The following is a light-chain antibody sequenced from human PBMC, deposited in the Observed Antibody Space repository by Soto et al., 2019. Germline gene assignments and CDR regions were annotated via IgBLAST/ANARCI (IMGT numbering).Light chain of an antibody. CDR3: SSYAGSSNV. CDR2: EVS. Sequence: QSALTQPPSASGSPGQSVTISCTGSSSDVGTYNYVSWYQQHPGKPPKLMIYEVSERPSGVPDRFSGSKSGNTASLTVSGLQAEDEADYYCSSYAGSSNVFGTGTKLTVL. CDR1: SSDVGTYNY. V-gene: IGLV2-8*01. J-gene: IGLJ1*01.